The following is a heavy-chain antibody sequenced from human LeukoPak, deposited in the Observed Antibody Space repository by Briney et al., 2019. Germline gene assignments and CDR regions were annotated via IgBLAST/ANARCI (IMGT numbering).Heavy chain of an antibody. CDR3: ARYTGSSWYGDYYYYYMDV. D-gene: IGHD6-13*01. CDR2: IYPGDSDT. V-gene: IGHV5-51*01. Sequence: GESLKISCKGSGYSFTSYWIGWVRQMPGKGLEWLGIIYPGDSDTRYSPSFQGQVTVSADKSISTAYLQWSSLKASDTAMYYCARYTGSSWYGDYYYYYMDVRGKGTTVTISS. J-gene: IGHJ6*03. CDR1: GYSFTSYW.